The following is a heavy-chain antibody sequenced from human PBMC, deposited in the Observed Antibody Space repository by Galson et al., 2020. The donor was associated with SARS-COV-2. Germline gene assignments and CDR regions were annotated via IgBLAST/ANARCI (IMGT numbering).Heavy chain of an antibody. CDR3: ARRTYGDPPRLYFDL. Sequence: GESLKISCAGSGFTFSSYSMNWVRQAPGKGLEYVSSISSDGGSTYYADSVKGRFTISRDNSRNTLYLQMGHLRVEDMAVYYCARRTYGDPPRLYFDLWGRGTLVPVSS. CDR1: GFTFSSYS. CDR2: ISSDGGST. V-gene: IGHV3-64*02. D-gene: IGHD4-17*01. J-gene: IGHJ2*01.